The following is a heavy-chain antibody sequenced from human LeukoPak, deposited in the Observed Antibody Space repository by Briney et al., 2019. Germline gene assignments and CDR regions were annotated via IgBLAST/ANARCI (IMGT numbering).Heavy chain of an antibody. D-gene: IGHD3-3*01. CDR1: GFTFDDYA. V-gene: IGHV3-20*04. Sequence: PGGSLRLSCAASGFTFDDYAMNWVRQAPGKGLEWVSGINWNGGSTYYRDSVKGRFTISRDNATNSLYLQMNSLRAEDTALYYCARVKGSGYRNSIDYWGQGTLVTVSS. CDR2: INWNGGST. CDR3: ARVKGSGYRNSIDY. J-gene: IGHJ4*02.